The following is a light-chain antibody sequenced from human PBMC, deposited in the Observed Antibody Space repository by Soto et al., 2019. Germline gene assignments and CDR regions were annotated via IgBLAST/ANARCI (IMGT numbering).Light chain of an antibody. CDR1: QSVLYSSNNKNY. J-gene: IGKJ3*01. Sequence: DIVMTQSPDSLAVSLGERATINCKSSQSVLYSSNNKNYLAWYQKKPGQPPKLLIYWASTRESGVPDRFSGSGSGTDFTLTMCSLQAEDVAIYYCQQYYSTPSFGPGTKVDIK. V-gene: IGKV4-1*01. CDR2: WAS. CDR3: QQYYSTPS.